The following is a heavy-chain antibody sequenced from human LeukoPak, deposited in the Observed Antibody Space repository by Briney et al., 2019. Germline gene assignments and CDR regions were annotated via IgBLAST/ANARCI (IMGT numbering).Heavy chain of an antibody. D-gene: IGHD3-3*01. V-gene: IGHV1-69*13. Sequence: SVEVSCKASGGTFSSYAISWVRQAPGQGLEWMGGIIPIFGTANYAQKFQGRVTITADESTSTAYMELSSLRSEDTAVYYCARERRESITIFGVVNHPFDYWGQGTLVTVSS. CDR2: IIPIFGTA. CDR3: ARERRESITIFGVVNHPFDY. CDR1: GGTFSSYA. J-gene: IGHJ4*02.